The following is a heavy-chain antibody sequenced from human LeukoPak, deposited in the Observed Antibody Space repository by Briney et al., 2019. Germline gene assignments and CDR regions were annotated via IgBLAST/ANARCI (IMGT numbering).Heavy chain of an antibody. CDR3: ARVAWLGGIGY. CDR1: GYTFTSYD. J-gene: IGHJ4*02. Sequence: GASVKVSCKASGYTFTSYDINWVRQATGQGLEWMGWMNPNSGNTGYAQKVQGRVTMTRNTSLTTAYMELSSLRSEDTAVYYCARVAWLGGIGYWGQGTLVTVSS. D-gene: IGHD6-19*01. V-gene: IGHV1-8*01. CDR2: MNPNSGNT.